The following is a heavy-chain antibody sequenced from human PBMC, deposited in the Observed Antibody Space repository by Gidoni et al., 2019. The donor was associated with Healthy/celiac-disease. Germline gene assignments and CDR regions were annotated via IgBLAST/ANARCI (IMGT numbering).Heavy chain of an antibody. J-gene: IGHJ4*02. CDR2: IWYDGSNK. CDR3: ARDQYCSSTSCYAHLDY. D-gene: IGHD2-2*01. CDR1: GFTFSSDG. Sequence: QVQLVESGGGVVQPGRSLRLSCAASGFTFSSDGMHWVRQAPGKGLEWVAVIWYDGSNKYYADSVKGRFTISRDNSKNTLYLKMNSLRAEDTAVYYCARDQYCSSTSCYAHLDYWGQGTLVTVSS. V-gene: IGHV3-33*01.